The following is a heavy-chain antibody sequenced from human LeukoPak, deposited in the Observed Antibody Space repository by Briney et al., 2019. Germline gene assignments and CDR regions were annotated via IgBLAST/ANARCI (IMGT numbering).Heavy chain of an antibody. D-gene: IGHD6-19*01. CDR3: AKDHDTGIAVAGHFDY. J-gene: IGHJ4*02. CDR2: IRYDGGDK. CDR1: VLAFSGVG. V-gene: IGHV3-30*02. Sequence: TLSPSCAPSVLAFSGVGMGGVGQAPGKGRGWGSFIRYDGGDKYNAASLSGRFTISRDNSKNTLYLQMNSLRAEDTALYYCAKDHDTGIAVAGHFDYWGQGTLVTVSS.